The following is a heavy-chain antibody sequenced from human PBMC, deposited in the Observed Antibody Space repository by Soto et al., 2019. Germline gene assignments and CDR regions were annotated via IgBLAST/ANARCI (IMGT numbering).Heavy chain of an antibody. CDR2: IYYSGST. D-gene: IGHD3-10*01. CDR3: ASRTTYYYGSGSYPLPFDY. V-gene: IGHV4-39*01. J-gene: IGHJ4*02. CDR1: GGSISSSSYY. Sequence: SETLSLTCTVSGGSISSSSYYWGWIRQPPGKGLEWIGSIYYSGSTYYNPSLKSRVTISVDTSKNQFSLKLSSVTAADTAVYYCASRTTYYYGSGSYPLPFDYWGQGTLVTVSS.